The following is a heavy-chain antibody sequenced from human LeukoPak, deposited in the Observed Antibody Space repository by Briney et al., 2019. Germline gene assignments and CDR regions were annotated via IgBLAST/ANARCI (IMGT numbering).Heavy chain of an antibody. CDR2: MNPNSGNT. D-gene: IGHD1-26*01. J-gene: IGHJ6*03. V-gene: IGHV1-8*01. CDR3: ARRGIYSGIYYYYYMDV. Sequence: ASVTVSCKSSGSTFTSYDINWLRQPTGQGLEWMGWMNPNSGNTGYTQKFRGRVTMTRNTSINTAYLELSSLKSEDTAVYYCARRGIYSGIYYYYYMDVWGKGTTVTVSS. CDR1: GSTFTSYD.